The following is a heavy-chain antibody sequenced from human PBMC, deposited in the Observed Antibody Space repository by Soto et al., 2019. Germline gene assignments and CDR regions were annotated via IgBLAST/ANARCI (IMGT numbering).Heavy chain of an antibody. Sequence: GGSLRLSCAASGFTFSSYWMSWVRQAPGKGLEWVANIKQDGSEKYYVDSVKGRFTISRDNAKNSLYLQMNSLRAEDTAVYYCARDLGITMVRGVIYYYGMDVWGQGTTVTVSS. J-gene: IGHJ6*02. CDR1: GFTFSSYW. CDR2: IKQDGSEK. D-gene: IGHD3-10*01. V-gene: IGHV3-7*01. CDR3: ARDLGITMVRGVIYYYGMDV.